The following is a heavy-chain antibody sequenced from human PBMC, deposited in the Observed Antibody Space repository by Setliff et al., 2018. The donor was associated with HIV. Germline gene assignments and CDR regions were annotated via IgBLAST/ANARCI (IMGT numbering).Heavy chain of an antibody. CDR3: ARSPGVDTNMAFDY. CDR2: IYYSGST. D-gene: IGHD5-18*01. J-gene: IGHJ4*02. Sequence: SETLSLTCTVSAGSIRSSTYYWAWIRQPPGKGLEWIGTIYYSGSTYYNPSLKSRATISVDTSKSQVSLKLSSVTAADTAVYYCARSPGVDTNMAFDYWGRGTLVTVSS. CDR1: AGSIRSSTYY. V-gene: IGHV4-39*07.